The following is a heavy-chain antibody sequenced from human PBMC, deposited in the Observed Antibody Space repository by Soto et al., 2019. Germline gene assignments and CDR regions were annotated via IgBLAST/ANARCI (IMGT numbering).Heavy chain of an antibody. CDR2: INHSGST. CDR3: ARFWFGTYNWFDP. J-gene: IGHJ5*02. Sequence: QVQLQQWGAGLLKPSETLSLTCAVYGGSFSGYYWSWIRQPPGKGLEWIGEINHSGSTNYNPSLKSRVTISVDTSKNQFSLKLSSVTAADTAVYYCARFWFGTYNWFDPWGQGTLVTVSS. CDR1: GGSFSGYY. D-gene: IGHD3-10*01. V-gene: IGHV4-34*01.